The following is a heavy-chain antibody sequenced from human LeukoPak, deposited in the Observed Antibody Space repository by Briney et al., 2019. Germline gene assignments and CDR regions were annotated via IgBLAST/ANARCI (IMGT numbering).Heavy chain of an antibody. J-gene: IGHJ6*04. V-gene: IGHV3-21*01. CDR2: ISTSSSYI. Sequence: GGSLRLSCAASGLSFSSYSMNWVRRAPGKGLEWVSAISTSSSYIDYADSVKGRFTISRDNAKNSLYLQMNSLRAEDTAVYYCAELGITMIGGVWGKGTTVTISS. CDR3: AELGITMIGGV. CDR1: GLSFSSYS. D-gene: IGHD3-10*02.